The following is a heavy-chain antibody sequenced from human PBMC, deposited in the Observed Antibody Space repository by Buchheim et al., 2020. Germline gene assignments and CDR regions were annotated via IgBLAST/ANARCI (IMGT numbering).Heavy chain of an antibody. V-gene: IGHV3-33*08. J-gene: IGHJ4*02. CDR1: GFTIAGHP. CDR2: IWYDGSNK. CDR3: ARDMAYCGGDCHLDY. Sequence: QVQLVESGGGVVQPGRSLRLSCAASGFTIAGHPMHWVRQAPGKGLEWVAVIWYDGSNKYYADSVKGRFTISRDNSKSTLYLQMNSLRAEDTAVYYCARDMAYCGGDCHLDYWGQGTL. D-gene: IGHD2-21*02.